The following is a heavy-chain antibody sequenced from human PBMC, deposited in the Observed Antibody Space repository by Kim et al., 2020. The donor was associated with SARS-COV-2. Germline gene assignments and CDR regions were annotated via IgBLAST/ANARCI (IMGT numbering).Heavy chain of an antibody. Sequence: ASVKVSCKASGYTFTGYYMHWVRQAPGQGLEWMGRINPNSGGTNYAQKFQGRVTMTRDTSISTAYMELSRLRSDDTAVYYCAVGGSRYYDFWSGYYRPSSDPIGYWGQGTLVTVSS. J-gene: IGHJ4*02. CDR3: AVGGSRYYDFWSGYYRPSSDPIGY. V-gene: IGHV1-2*06. D-gene: IGHD3-3*01. CDR1: GYTFTGYY. CDR2: INPNSGGT.